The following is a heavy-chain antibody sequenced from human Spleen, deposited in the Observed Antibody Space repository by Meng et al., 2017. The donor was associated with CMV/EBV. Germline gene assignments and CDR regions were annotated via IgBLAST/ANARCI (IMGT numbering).Heavy chain of an antibody. V-gene: IGHV1-8*02. CDR2: MNPSSGNT. Sequence: FNTYEINWVRQATGQGLEWMGRMNPSSGNTDYSKKFQGRVSITRDTSISTFYMELSSLRSEDTAVYYCARGKRDFWSGFIPDWFDPWGQGTLVTVSS. CDR3: ARGKRDFWSGFIPDWFDP. D-gene: IGHD3-3*01. CDR1: FNTYE. J-gene: IGHJ5*02.